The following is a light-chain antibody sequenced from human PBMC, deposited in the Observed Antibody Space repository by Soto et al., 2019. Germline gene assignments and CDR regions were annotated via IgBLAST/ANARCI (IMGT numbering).Light chain of an antibody. J-gene: IGLJ1*01. CDR3: SSYAGSNNV. Sequence: QSAVTQPPSASGSPGLSVTMSCTGTSSDVGGYNYVSWYQQHPGKAPKLMMYEVSKRPSGVPDRFSGSKSGNTASLTVSGLQAEDEADYYCSSYAGSNNVFGTGTKVTVL. CDR2: EVS. CDR1: SSDVGGYNY. V-gene: IGLV2-8*01.